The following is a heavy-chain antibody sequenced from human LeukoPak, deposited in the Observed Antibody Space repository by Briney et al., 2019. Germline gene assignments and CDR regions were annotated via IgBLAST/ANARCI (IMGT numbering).Heavy chain of an antibody. CDR2: ISWNSGFI. V-gene: IGHV3-9*01. Sequence: PGGSLRLSCAASGFTLDDYAMHWVRQAPGKGLEWVSGISWNSGFIGYADSVKGRFTISRDNAKNSLYLQMNSLRAEDTALYYCAKDRERMVRGANNFDYWGQGALVTVSS. J-gene: IGHJ4*02. CDR3: AKDRERMVRGANNFDY. D-gene: IGHD3-10*01. CDR1: GFTLDDYA.